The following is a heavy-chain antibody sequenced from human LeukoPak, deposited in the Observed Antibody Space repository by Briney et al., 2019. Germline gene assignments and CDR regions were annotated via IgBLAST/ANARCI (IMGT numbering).Heavy chain of an antibody. CDR1: GGSVSNGNYY. V-gene: IGHV4-61*01. Sequence: SETLSLTCTVSGGSVSNGNYYWSWIRQPPGKGLEWIGYLYYSGSTNYNPSLKSRVTISIDTSKNQFSLKLSSVTAADTAAYYCARDRVGGYDYAYFDLWGRGTLVTVSS. CDR2: LYYSGST. CDR3: ARDRVGGYDYAYFDL. J-gene: IGHJ2*01. D-gene: IGHD5-12*01.